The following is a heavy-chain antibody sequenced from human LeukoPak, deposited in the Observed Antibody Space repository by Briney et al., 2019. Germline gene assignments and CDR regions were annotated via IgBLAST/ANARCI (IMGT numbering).Heavy chain of an antibody. CDR1: GGSITNGSYY. D-gene: IGHD2-15*01. CDR2: IYYSGST. J-gene: IGHJ6*03. CDR3: ARTTEGYCRGRSCYSYYYYMDV. V-gene: IGHV4-39*07. Sequence: SETLSLTCTVSGGSITNGSYYWGWIRQPPGKGLEWIGNIYYSGSTHYNPSLKSRVTISVDTSKNQFSLKLSSVTAADTAVYYCARTTEGYCRGRSCYSYYYYMDVWGKGTTVTVSS.